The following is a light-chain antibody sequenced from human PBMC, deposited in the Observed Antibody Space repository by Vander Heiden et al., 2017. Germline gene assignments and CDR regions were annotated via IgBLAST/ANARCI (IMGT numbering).Light chain of an antibody. V-gene: IGLV2-11*01. CDR1: SNDVGAFNY. CDR3: CSYAGSYTYV. Sequence: QSALTQPRSVSGSPGQSVTISCTGTSNDVGAFNYVSWYQQHPGKAPKLMIYDVSKRPSGVPDRFSGSKSGNTASLTISGLQAEDEADYYCCSYAGSYTYVFGTGTKVTV. CDR2: DVS. J-gene: IGLJ1*01.